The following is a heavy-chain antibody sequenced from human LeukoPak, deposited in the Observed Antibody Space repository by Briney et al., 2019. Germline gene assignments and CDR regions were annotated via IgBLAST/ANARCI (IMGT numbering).Heavy chain of an antibody. Sequence: GESLKISCKGSGYSFTSYWIGWVRQMPGKGLEWMGIIYPGDSDTRYSPSFQGRVTISADKSISTAYLQWSSLKASDTAMYYCARHNGGYCSGGSCYPDAFDIWGQGTMVTVSS. CDR2: IYPGDSDT. V-gene: IGHV5-51*01. CDR1: GYSFTSYW. J-gene: IGHJ3*02. CDR3: ARHNGGYCSGGSCYPDAFDI. D-gene: IGHD2-15*01.